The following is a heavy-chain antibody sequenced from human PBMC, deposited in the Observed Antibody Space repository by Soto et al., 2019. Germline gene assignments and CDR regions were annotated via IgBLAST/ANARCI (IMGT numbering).Heavy chain of an antibody. J-gene: IGHJ3*02. CDR3: ARDLVRPKVLLWFGERRDAFDI. CDR2: IYYSGST. Sequence: QVQLQESGPGLVKPSQTLSLTCTVSGGSISSGDYYWSWIRQPPGKGLEWIGYIYYSGSTYYNPSLKSRVTISVDTSKNQFSLKLSSVTAADTAVYYCARDLVRPKVLLWFGERRDAFDIWGQGTMVTVSS. CDR1: GGSISSGDYY. D-gene: IGHD3-10*01. V-gene: IGHV4-30-4*01.